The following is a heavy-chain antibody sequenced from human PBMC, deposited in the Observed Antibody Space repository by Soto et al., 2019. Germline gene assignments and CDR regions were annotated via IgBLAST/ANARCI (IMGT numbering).Heavy chain of an antibody. CDR1: GGTFSSYA. V-gene: IGHV1-69*13. CDR3: ARAAPYFGGDCPLDYYGMDV. J-gene: IGHJ6*02. Sequence: GASVKVSCKASGGTFSSYAISWVRQAPGQGLEWMGGIIPIFGTANYAQKFQGRVTITADESTSTAYMELSSLRSEDTAVYYCARAAPYFGGDCPLDYYGMDVWGQGTTVTVSS. CDR2: IIPIFGTA. D-gene: IGHD2-21*02.